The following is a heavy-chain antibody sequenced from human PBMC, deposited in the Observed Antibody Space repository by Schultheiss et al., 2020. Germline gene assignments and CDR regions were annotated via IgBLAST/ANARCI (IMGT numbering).Heavy chain of an antibody. CDR3: ARDKYYDFWSGYYTTYYYGMDV. J-gene: IGHJ6*02. V-gene: IGHV3-53*01. Sequence: GGSLRLSCAASGFTVSSNYMSWVRQAPGKGLEWVSVIYSGGSTYYADSVKGRFTISRDNSKNTLYLQMNSLRAEDTAVYYCARDKYYDFWSGYYTTYYYGMDVWGQGTTVTVSS. D-gene: IGHD3-3*01. CDR2: IYSGGST. CDR1: GFTVSSNY.